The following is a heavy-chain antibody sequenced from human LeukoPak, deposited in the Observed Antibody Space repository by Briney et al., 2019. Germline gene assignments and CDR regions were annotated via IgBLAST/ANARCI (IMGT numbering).Heavy chain of an antibody. J-gene: IGHJ4*02. V-gene: IGHV3-23*01. Sequence: PGGSLSLSCAASGFTFSSYAMSWVRPAPGEGMEWVSAISGSGGSTYYGESVKGRVTISRDNSKNTLYLQMNSLRAEDTAVYYCSKDGKKDGSTWDFDYWGQGTLVTVSS. CDR3: SKDGKKDGSTWDFDY. CDR1: GFTFSSYA. CDR2: ISGSGGST. D-gene: IGHD6-13*01.